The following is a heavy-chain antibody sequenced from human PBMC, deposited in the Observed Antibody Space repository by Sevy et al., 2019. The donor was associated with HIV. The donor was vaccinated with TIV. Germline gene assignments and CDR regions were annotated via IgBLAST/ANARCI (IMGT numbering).Heavy chain of an antibody. CDR2: ISSDGVST. J-gene: IGHJ6*02. Sequence: GGSLRLSCSGSGFSFSNSAMNWVRQTPGKGLKYVSAISSDGVSTYYTDSVRDRFTSSRDNSKDTLYLQMSSLRVEDTAVYYCVKDPDYNFWRGDYGMDVWGQGTTVTVSS. CDR3: VKDPDYNFWRGDYGMDV. CDR1: GFSFSNSA. D-gene: IGHD3-3*01. V-gene: IGHV3-64D*06.